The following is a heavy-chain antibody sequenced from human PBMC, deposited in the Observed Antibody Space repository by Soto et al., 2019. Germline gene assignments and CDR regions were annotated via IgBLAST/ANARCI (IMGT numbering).Heavy chain of an antibody. CDR3: ARVTYCGGDCYSWDNYFDY. CDR1: GGSISSSSYY. D-gene: IGHD2-21*02. V-gene: IGHV4-39*07. Sequence: SETLSLTCTVSGGSISSSSYYWGWIRQPPGKGLEWIGSIYYSGSTYYNPSLKSRVTISVDTSKNQFSLKLSSVTAADTAVYYCARVTYCGGDCYSWDNYFDYWGQGTLVTVSS. J-gene: IGHJ4*02. CDR2: IYYSGST.